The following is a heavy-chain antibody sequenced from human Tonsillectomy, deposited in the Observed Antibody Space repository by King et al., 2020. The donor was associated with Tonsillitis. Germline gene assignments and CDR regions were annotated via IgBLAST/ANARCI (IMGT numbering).Heavy chain of an antibody. Sequence: VQLQQWGAGLLKPSETLSLTCAVYGGSFSGYYWSGIRQPPGKGLEWVGEINHSVSTNYNPSLKSRVTISVDTSKNQFSLRLSSVTAADTAVYYCARAPNNAFDIWGQGTVVTVSS. CDR1: GGSFSGYY. V-gene: IGHV4-34*01. CDR2: INHSVST. J-gene: IGHJ3*02. CDR3: ARAPNNAFDI.